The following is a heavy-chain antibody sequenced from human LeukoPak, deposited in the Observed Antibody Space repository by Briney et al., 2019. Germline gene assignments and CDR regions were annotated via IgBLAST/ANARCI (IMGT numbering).Heavy chain of an antibody. CDR2: IYSGGST. J-gene: IGHJ4*02. V-gene: IGHV3-53*04. Sequence: TGGSLRLSCAASGFTVSSNYMSWVRQAPVKGLEWVSVIYSGGSTYYADSVKGRFTISRHNSKNTLYLQMNSLRAEDTAVYYCARETYCGGDCWSDYWGQGTLVTVSS. CDR1: GFTVSSNY. D-gene: IGHD2-21*02. CDR3: ARETYCGGDCWSDY.